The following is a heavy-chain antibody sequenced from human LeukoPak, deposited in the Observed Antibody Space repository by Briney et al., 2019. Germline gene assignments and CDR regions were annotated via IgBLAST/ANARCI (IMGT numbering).Heavy chain of an antibody. CDR3: AKGGDYLDF. CDR1: GFTFSSYA. V-gene: IGHV3-30*18. CDR2: ISYDGSKA. Sequence: GGSLRLSCAASGFTFSSYAMHWVRQAPGKGLEWVAVISYDGSKAYYADSVKGRFAISRDNSKNTLFLQMNSLRGEDTAVYYCAKGGDYLDFWGQGTLVTVSS. J-gene: IGHJ4*02.